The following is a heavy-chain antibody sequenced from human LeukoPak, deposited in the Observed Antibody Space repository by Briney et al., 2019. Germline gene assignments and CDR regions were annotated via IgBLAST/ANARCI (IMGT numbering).Heavy chain of an antibody. CDR2: IYYSGST. J-gene: IGHJ3*02. V-gene: IGHV4-31*03. D-gene: IGHD2-15*01. Sequence: KTSETLSLTCTVSGGSISSGGYYWSWIRQHPGKGLEWIGYIYYSGSTYYNPSLKSRVTISVDTSKNQFSLKLSSVTAADTAVYYCARAKGYCSGGSCYSQDAFDIWGQGTMVTVSS. CDR3: ARAKGYCSGGSCYSQDAFDI. CDR1: GGSISSGGYY.